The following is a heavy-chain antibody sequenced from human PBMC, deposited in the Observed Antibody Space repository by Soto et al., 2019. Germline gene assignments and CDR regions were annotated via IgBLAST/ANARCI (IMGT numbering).Heavy chain of an antibody. CDR2: IYYSGST. J-gene: IGHJ4*02. Sequence: QVQLQESGPGLVKPSQTLSLTCTVSGGSISSGGYYWSWIRQHPGKGLEWIGYIYYSGSTYYNPSLKSRVTIAVDTSKNQFSLKLSSVTAADTTVYYCARHTMIWGAVSSWGQGTLVTVSS. V-gene: IGHV4-31*03. CDR1: GGSISSGGYY. CDR3: ARHTMIWGAVSS. D-gene: IGHD3-22*01.